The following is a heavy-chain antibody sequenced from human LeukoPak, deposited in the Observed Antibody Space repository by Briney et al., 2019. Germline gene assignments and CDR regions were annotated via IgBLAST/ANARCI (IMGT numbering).Heavy chain of an antibody. CDR1: GFTFSSYA. CDR3: AKEERGYGGNSGLWYFDL. V-gene: IGHV3-23*01. CDR2: ISGSGGST. D-gene: IGHD4-23*01. J-gene: IGHJ2*01. Sequence: PGGSLRLSCVASGFTFSSYAMSWVRQAPGKGLEWVSAISGSGGSTYYADSVKGRFTISRDNSKNTLYLQMNSLRAEDTAVYYCAKEERGYGGNSGLWYFDLWGRGTLVTVSS.